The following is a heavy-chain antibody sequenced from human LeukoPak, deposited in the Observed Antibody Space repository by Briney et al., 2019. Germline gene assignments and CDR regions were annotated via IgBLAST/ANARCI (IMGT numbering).Heavy chain of an antibody. V-gene: IGHV3-21*01. CDR3: ARSYYDILTGDHDDY. J-gene: IGHJ4*02. CDR1: GFTFSSYS. CDR2: ISSSSSYI. Sequence: GGPQRLSCAASGFTFSSYSMNWVRQAPGKGLEGVYSISSSSSYIYYADSVKGRFTISRDNAKNSLYLQMNSLRAEDTAVYSCARSYYDILTGDHDDYWGQGTLVTVSS. D-gene: IGHD3-9*01.